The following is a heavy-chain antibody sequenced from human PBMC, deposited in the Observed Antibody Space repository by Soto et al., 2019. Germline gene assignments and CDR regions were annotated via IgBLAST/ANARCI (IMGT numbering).Heavy chain of an antibody. CDR3: ARDVSSSAKYYRFFDL. D-gene: IGHD6-13*01. J-gene: IGHJ2*01. Sequence: GGSLRLSCAASGFTFSSYAMHWVRQAPGKGLEWVAVISYDGSNKYYADSVKGRFTISRDNTKNTLYLQMNSLRAEDTAVYYCARDVSSSAKYYRFFDLWGIGSLVTVSS. CDR2: ISYDGSNK. V-gene: IGHV3-30-3*01. CDR1: GFTFSSYA.